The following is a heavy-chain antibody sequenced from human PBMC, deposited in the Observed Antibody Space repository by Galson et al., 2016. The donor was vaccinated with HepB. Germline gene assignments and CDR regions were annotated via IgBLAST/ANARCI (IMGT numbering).Heavy chain of an antibody. CDR1: GFNFNSYS. V-gene: IGHV3-53*01. CDR2: IYSIGTT. Sequence: SLRLSCAASGFNFNSYSINWVRQAPGKGPEWVALIYSIGTTAYADSVKGRFTISRDNSRNTLNLEMKSLRADDTAVYYCARKSDTYRYDGDFWGQGTLVTVSS. CDR3: ARKSDTYRYDGDF. J-gene: IGHJ4*02. D-gene: IGHD3-16*02.